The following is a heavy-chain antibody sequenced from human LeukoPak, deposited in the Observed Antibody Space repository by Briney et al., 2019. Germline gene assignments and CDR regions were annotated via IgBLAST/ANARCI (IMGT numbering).Heavy chain of an antibody. CDR2: INPNSGGT. Sequence: ASVKVSCKASGYTFTGYYMHWVRQAPGQGLEWMGRINPNSGGTNYAQKFQGRVTMTRDTSISTAYMELSRLRSDDTAVYYCARDLGSSGYYIYYYYYMHVWGKGTTVTVSS. V-gene: IGHV1-2*06. CDR3: ARDLGSSGYYIYYYYYMHV. CDR1: GYTFTGYY. D-gene: IGHD3-22*01. J-gene: IGHJ6*03.